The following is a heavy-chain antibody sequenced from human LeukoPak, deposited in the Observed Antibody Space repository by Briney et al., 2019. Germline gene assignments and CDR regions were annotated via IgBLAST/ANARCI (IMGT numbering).Heavy chain of an antibody. CDR1: GFTFGDYA. V-gene: IGHV3-49*04. J-gene: IGHJ4*02. CDR3: TRGWSGGFDY. CDR2: IRSKAYDGTT. Sequence: GGSLRLSCTASGFTFGDYAMSWVRQAPGKGLEWVGFIRSKAYDGTTEYAASVKGRFTSSRDDSKSIAYLQMHSLKTEDTAVYYCTRGWSGGFDYWGQGTLVTVSS. D-gene: IGHD3-3*01.